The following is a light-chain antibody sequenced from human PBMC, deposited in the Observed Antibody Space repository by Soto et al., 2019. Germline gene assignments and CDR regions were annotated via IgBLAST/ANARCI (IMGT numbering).Light chain of an antibody. V-gene: IGKV3-20*01. Sequence: VLTQSPGTLSLSPGERVTLSCRAIQTVRSNYLAWYQQKPGQAPRLLIYGASSRATGIPDRFSGSGSGTDFTLTISRLEPEDFAVYYCQQYGTSPLITFGQGTRLEIK. CDR3: QQYGTSPLIT. CDR2: GAS. CDR1: QTVRSNY. J-gene: IGKJ5*01.